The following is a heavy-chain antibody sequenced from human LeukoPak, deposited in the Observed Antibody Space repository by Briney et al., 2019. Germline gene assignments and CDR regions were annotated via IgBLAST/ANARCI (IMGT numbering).Heavy chain of an antibody. V-gene: IGHV3-48*04. CDR3: AKDLHYGSADY. CDR2: ISSSSSTI. J-gene: IGHJ4*02. D-gene: IGHD3-10*01. CDR1: GFTFGSYS. Sequence: GGSLRLSCAASGFTFGSYSMNWVRQAPGKGLEWVSYISSSSSTIYYADSVKGRFTISRDNAKNALYLQMNSLRAEDTAVYYCAKDLHYGSADYWGQGTLVTVSS.